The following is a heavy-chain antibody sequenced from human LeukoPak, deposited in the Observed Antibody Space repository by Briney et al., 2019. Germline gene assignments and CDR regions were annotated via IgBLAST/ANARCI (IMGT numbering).Heavy chain of an antibody. J-gene: IGHJ4*02. CDR3: ARVAVDIVVVPAAHDY. V-gene: IGHV1-18*04. D-gene: IGHD2-2*03. Sequence: ASVKVSCKASGYTFTSYGISWVRRAPGQGLEWMGWISAYNGNTNYAQKLQGRVTMTTDTSTSTAYMELRSLRSDDTAVYYCARVAVDIVVVPAAHDYWGQGTLVTVSS. CDR1: GYTFTSYG. CDR2: ISAYNGNT.